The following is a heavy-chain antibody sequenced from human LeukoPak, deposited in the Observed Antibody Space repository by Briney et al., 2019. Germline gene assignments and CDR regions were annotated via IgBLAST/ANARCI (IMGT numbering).Heavy chain of an antibody. CDR2: ISGYSSNT. V-gene: IGHV1-18*01. D-gene: IGHD3-16*01. J-gene: IGHJ3*02. CDR1: GCTFMSHG. CDR3: ARATGTWGHDGFDI. Sequence: ASVKVSCKAYGCTFMSHGITWVRQAPGQGLEWMGWISGYSSNTHYAQTLQGRVTMTTDTSTNTAYMELRSLISDDTAVYYCARATGTWGHDGFDIWGQGTMVTVS.